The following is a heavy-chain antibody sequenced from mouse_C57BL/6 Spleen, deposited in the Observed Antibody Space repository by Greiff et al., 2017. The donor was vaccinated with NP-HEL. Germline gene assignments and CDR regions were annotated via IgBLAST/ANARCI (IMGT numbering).Heavy chain of an antibody. Sequence: VQLQQSGAELVRPGASVKLSCKASGYTFTDYYINWVKQRPGQGLEWIARIYPGSGNTYYNEKFKGKATLTAEKSSSTAYMQLSSLTSEDSAVYFCAREGGNYGVDYWGQGTTLTVSS. V-gene: IGHV1-76*01. J-gene: IGHJ2*01. CDR1: GYTFTDYY. D-gene: IGHD2-1*01. CDR3: AREGGNYGVDY. CDR2: IYPGSGNT.